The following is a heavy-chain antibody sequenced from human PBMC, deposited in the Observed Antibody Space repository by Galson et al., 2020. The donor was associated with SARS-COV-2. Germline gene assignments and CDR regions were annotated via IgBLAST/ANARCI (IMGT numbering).Heavy chain of an antibody. Sequence: GGSRRLPCVTSGFTFEKYAISWVRQAQGKGLEWVPTIGGGPDDIYNERSGKGRFTITRDNSKNTLYLQMSSLRVEDMAKCYCARDGVRVYSVEGGFDPWGQGALVTV. D-gene: IGHD1-26*01. CDR3: ARDGVRVYSVEGGFDP. CDR1: GFTFEKYA. CDR2: IGGGPDDI. V-gene: IGHV3-23*01. J-gene: IGHJ5*02.